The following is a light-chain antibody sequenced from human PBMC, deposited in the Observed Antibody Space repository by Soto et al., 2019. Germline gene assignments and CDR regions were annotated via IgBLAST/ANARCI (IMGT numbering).Light chain of an antibody. J-gene: IGKJ5*01. CDR1: QSVSTW. CDR2: KAS. Sequence: DIQMTQSPSTLSASVGDRVTITCRASQSVSTWLAWYQQKPGKAPKLLNYKASNLESGVPSRFTGSGSGTEFTLSISSLQPDAFATYYCQQVNSYPITFDQGTRLEIK. CDR3: QQVNSYPIT. V-gene: IGKV1-5*03.